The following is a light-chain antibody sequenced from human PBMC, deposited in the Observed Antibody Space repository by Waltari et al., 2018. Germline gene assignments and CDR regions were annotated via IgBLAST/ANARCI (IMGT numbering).Light chain of an antibody. CDR1: SSALGAFKH. CDR2: DVS. CDR3: LSFTSSSTWV. J-gene: IGLJ3*02. Sequence: QSALTQPASVSGSPGQSITISCTGTSSALGAFKHVSWYQQHPGKAPRLMIFDVSDRPSGVSTRFSGSKSGNTASLTISGLQAEDEADYYCLSFTSSSTWVFGGGTKLTVL. V-gene: IGLV2-14*03.